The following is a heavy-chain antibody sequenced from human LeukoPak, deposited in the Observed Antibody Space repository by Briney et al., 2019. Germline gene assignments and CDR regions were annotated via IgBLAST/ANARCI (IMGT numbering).Heavy chain of an antibody. Sequence: SVKVSCKASGCSFTNYSISWLRQTPGQGLEWMGGIIAIFGTANYAQNFQGRVTITADKFTSTAYMELSSLRSDDTAVYYCARARSRLSRAVSGFYYFDYWGQGTLVTVSS. CDR2: IIAIFGTA. CDR1: GCSFTNYS. V-gene: IGHV1-69*06. J-gene: IGHJ4*02. D-gene: IGHD6-19*01. CDR3: ARARSRLSRAVSGFYYFDY.